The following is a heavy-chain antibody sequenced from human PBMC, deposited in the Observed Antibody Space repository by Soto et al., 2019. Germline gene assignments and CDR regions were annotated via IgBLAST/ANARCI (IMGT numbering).Heavy chain of an antibody. J-gene: IGHJ4*02. D-gene: IGHD1-26*01. CDR3: VKEGKMGVECFDF. Sequence: EVHLLESGGDLVQPGGSLRLSCATSGFTFSDHAMHWVRQAPGEGLEWVSGIRGDLVTTPYADSVKGRFTISRDNSKNTLYLQMNSLRAEDTAIYYCVKEGKMGVECFDFWGQGTLVTVSS. CDR1: GFTFSDHA. CDR2: IRGDLVTT. V-gene: IGHV3-23*01.